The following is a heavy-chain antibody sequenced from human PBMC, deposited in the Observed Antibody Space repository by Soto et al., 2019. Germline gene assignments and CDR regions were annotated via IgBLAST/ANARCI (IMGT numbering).Heavy chain of an antibody. CDR2: ISYDGSNT. V-gene: IGHV3-30*18. J-gene: IGHJ4*02. D-gene: IGHD3-22*01. CDR1: GFTFSNYG. Sequence: GGSLRLSCAASGFTFSNYGMHWVRQAPGKGPEWVAVISYDGSNTHYADSVKGRFTISRDDSKNTLYLRMNSLRAEDTAVYYCAKGRYYYDTYFDYWGQGTLVTVSS. CDR3: AKGRYYYDTYFDY.